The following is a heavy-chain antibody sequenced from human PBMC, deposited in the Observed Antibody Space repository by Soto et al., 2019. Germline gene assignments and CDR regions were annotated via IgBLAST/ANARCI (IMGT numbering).Heavy chain of an antibody. J-gene: IGHJ1*01. CDR3: ARLMYSSSWYCYFQH. CDR1: GGSISSYY. D-gene: IGHD6-13*01. Sequence: QAQLQESGPGLVKPSETLSLTCTVSGGSISSYYWSWIRQPPGKGLEWIGYIYNSGSTNYKPSLKSRVTISVDTSKNQFSLKLSSVTAADTGVYYCARLMYSSSWYCYFQHWGPGTLVTVSS. V-gene: IGHV4-59*01. CDR2: IYNSGST.